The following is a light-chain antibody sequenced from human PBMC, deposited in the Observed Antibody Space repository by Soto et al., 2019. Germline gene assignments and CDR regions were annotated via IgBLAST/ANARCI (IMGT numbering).Light chain of an antibody. V-gene: IGKV1-5*01. CDR2: GAS. CDR3: QQYKNYLT. Sequence: DIQMTQSPSILSASVGDRVTFTCRASQSVSIWLAWYQQKPGKAPKLLISGASTLESGVPSRFSGSGSGTEFTLTISSLQPDDFATYYCQQYKNYLTFGQGTKVEIK. J-gene: IGKJ1*01. CDR1: QSVSIW.